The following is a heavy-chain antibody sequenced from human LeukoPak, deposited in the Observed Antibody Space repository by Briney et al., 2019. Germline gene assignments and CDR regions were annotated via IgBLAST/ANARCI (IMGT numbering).Heavy chain of an antibody. CDR2: IDWDGDK. V-gene: IGHV2-70*11. CDR3: ARLIRGSLDY. J-gene: IGHJ4*02. D-gene: IGHD5-12*01. CDR1: GVSLSDSEMC. Sequence: RESGPAVVKLTQPLTLTCTLPGVSLSDSEMCVSWIRQPPVKALEWLARIDWDGDKYYSTSLRTRLTISKDTSKNQVVLTMTNMDPVDTATYYCARLIRGSLDYWGQGTLVAVSS.